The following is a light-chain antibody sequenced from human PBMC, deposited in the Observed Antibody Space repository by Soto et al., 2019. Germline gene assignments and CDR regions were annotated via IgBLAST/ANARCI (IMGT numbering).Light chain of an antibody. J-gene: IGKJ1*01. Sequence: EIVLTQSPGTLSLSPGERATLSCRASQSVSSTFLAWYQQKPGQAPRLLIFGVSNRATGIPDRFSGSGSGTDFTLTISRLEPEDFAVYYCVQFVSAPPRTFGQGTKVEIK. CDR1: QSVSSTF. V-gene: IGKV3-20*01. CDR3: VQFVSAPPRT. CDR2: GVS.